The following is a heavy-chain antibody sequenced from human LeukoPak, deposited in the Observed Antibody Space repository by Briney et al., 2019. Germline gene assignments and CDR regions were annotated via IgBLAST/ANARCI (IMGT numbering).Heavy chain of an antibody. CDR3: AKSDYGDYSWFDP. CDR1: GFTFDDYA. V-gene: IGHV3-9*01. CDR2: ISWNSGSI. D-gene: IGHD4-17*01. Sequence: GGSLRLSCAASGFTFDDYAMHWVRQAPGKGLEWVSGISWNSGSIGYADSVKGRFTISRDNAKNSLYLQMNSLRAEDTALYYCAKSDYGDYSWFDPWGQGTLVTV. J-gene: IGHJ5*02.